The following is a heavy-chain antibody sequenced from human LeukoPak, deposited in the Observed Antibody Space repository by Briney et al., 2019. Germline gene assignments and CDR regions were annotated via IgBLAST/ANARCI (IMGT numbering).Heavy chain of an antibody. Sequence: PSETLSLTCTVSVGSITGGGYCWSWIRQPAGKGLEWIGRIYTTVSTNYNPSLKTRVTVSLDTPKNQFSLNLTSVTAADTVVYYCARDGAWAFDIWGQETRVTVPS. J-gene: IGHJ3*02. CDR3: ARDGAWAFDI. CDR1: VGSITGGGYC. D-gene: IGHD3-16*01. V-gene: IGHV4-61*02. CDR2: IYTTVST.